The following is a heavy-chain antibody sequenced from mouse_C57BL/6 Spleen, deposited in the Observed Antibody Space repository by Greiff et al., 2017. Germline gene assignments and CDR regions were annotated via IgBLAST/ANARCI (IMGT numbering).Heavy chain of an antibody. Sequence: EVQRVESGGGLVKPGGSLKLSCAASGFTFSDYGMHWVRQAPEKGLEWVAYISSGSSSTYYADTVKGRFTISRDNAKNTLFLQMTSLRSEDTGMYYCARGGYYVRYARDYWGQGTSVTVSS. CDR1: GFTFSDYG. J-gene: IGHJ4*01. D-gene: IGHD2-3*01. CDR3: ARGGYYVRYARDY. CDR2: ISSGSSST. V-gene: IGHV5-17*01.